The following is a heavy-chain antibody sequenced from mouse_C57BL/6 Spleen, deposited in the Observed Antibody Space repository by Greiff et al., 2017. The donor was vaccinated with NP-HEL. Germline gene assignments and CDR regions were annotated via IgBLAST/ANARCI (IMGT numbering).Heavy chain of an antibody. CDR2: IYPGNSDT. CDR1: GYTFTSYW. CDR3: TRGMFGLYAMDY. V-gene: IGHV1-5*01. Sequence: VQLKESGTVLARPGASVKMSYKTSGYTFTSYWMHWVKQRPGQGLDWIGAIYPGNSDTSYNQKFKGKAKLTAVTSASTAYMELSSLTNEDSAVYYCTRGMFGLYAMDYWGQGTSVTVSS. J-gene: IGHJ4*01.